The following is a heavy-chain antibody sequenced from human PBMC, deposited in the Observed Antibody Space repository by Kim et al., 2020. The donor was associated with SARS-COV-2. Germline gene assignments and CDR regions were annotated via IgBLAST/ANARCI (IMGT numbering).Heavy chain of an antibody. CDR3: ARSRTAVADNYFDY. D-gene: IGHD6-19*01. J-gene: IGHJ4*02. V-gene: IGHV4-59*13. CDR2: IYYSGNT. CDR1: GDSMSTYY. Sequence: SETLSLTCIVSGDSMSTYYWSWIRQPPGKGLEWIGYIYYSGNTNYNPSLRSRVTISVDTSKNQFSLKLNSMTAADTAVYYCARSRTAVADNYFDYWGQGTLVTASS.